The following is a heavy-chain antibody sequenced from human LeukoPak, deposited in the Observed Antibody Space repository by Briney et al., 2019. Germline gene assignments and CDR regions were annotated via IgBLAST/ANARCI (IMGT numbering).Heavy chain of an antibody. V-gene: IGHV4-61*02. J-gene: IGHJ3*02. CDR3: ARGSRTYYYDSSGYKPKAQRAFDI. Sequence: SETLSLTCTVSGGSISSGSYYWSWIRQPAGKGLEWIGRIYTSGSTNYNPSLKSRVTISVDTSKNQFSLKLSSVTAADTAVYYCARGSRTYYYDSSGYKPKAQRAFDIWGQGTMVTVSS. CDR2: IYTSGST. D-gene: IGHD3-22*01. CDR1: GGSISSGSYY.